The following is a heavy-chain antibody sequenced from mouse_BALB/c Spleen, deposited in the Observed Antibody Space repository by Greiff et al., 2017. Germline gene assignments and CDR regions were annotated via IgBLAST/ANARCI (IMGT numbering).Heavy chain of an antibody. V-gene: IGHV3-2*02. D-gene: IGHD2-3*01. J-gene: IGHJ1*01. CDR1: GYSITSDYA. CDR2: ISYSGST. Sequence: EVQLKESGPGLVKPSQSLSLTCTVTGYSITSDYAWNWIRQFPGNKLEWMGYISYSGSTSYNPSLKSRISITRDTSKNQFFLQLNSVTTEDTATYYCAREGCDGYYWYFDVWGAGTTVTVSS. CDR3: AREGCDGYYWYFDV.